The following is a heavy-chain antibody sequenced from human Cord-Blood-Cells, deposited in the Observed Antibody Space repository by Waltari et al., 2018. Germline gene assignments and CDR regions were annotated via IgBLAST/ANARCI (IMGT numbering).Heavy chain of an antibody. V-gene: IGHV1-69*12. J-gene: IGHJ4*02. D-gene: IGHD2-21*01. Sequence: QVQLVQSGAEVKKPGSSVKVSCKASGGPFSSYAISWVRPAPGQGLEWMGGIIPIFGTANYAQKFQGRVTITADESTSTAYMELSSLRSEDTAVYYCARDPSYCGGDCYEGDYWGQGTLVTVSS. CDR3: ARDPSYCGGDCYEGDY. CDR2: IIPIFGTA. CDR1: GGPFSSYA.